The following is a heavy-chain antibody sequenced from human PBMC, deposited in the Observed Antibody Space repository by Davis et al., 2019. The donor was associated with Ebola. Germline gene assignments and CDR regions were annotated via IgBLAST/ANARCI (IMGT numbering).Heavy chain of an antibody. CDR2: IVVGSGNT. V-gene: IGHV1-58*01. CDR1: GFTFTSSA. J-gene: IGHJ4*02. Sequence: SVKVSCKASGFTFTSSAVQWVRQARGQRLEWIGWIVVGSGNTNYAQKFRQRLTMTRDMSTSTVYMELRSLTFEDTAVYYCAASAGTVGKFDFWGQGTLVTVSA. D-gene: IGHD1-14*01. CDR3: AASAGTVGKFDF.